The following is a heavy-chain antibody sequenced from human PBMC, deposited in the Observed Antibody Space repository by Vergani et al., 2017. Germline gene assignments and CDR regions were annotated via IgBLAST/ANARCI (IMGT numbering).Heavy chain of an antibody. Sequence: VQSGDEVKKPGASVKVSCKTSGYSFTSYDINWVRQATGQGLEWMGWMNPNSGNTGYAQKFQGRVTITRNTSISTAYMELSSLRSEDTAVYYCARAGYSSSWYAYYYGMDVWGQGTTVTVSS. V-gene: IGHV1-8*03. CDR1: GYSFTSYD. CDR3: ARAGYSSSWYAYYYGMDV. J-gene: IGHJ6*02. CDR2: MNPNSGNT. D-gene: IGHD6-13*01.